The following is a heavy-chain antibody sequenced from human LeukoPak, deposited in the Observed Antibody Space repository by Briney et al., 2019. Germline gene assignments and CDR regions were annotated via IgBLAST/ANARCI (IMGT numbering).Heavy chain of an antibody. CDR2: IYYSGST. D-gene: IGHD6-19*01. CDR1: GGSISSYY. V-gene: IGHV4-59*08. J-gene: IGHJ4*02. CDR3: ATRGYSSGCFDY. Sequence: SETLSLTCTVSGGSISSYYWSWIRQPPGKGLEWIGYIYYSGSTNYNPSLKSRVTISVDTSKNQFSLKLSSVTAADTVVYYCATRGYSSGCFDYWGQGTLVTVSS.